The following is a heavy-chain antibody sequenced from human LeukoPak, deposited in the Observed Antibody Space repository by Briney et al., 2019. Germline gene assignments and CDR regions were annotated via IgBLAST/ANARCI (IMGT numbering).Heavy chain of an antibody. CDR1: GFTFSSYA. J-gene: IGHJ4*02. CDR2: ISGSGGST. V-gene: IGHV3-23*01. D-gene: IGHD3-3*01. Sequence: PGGSLRLSCAASGFTFSSYAMSWVRQAPGKGLEWVSAISGSGGSTYYSDSVKGRFTISRDNSKNTLYLQMNSLRAEDTAVYYCAKGPFTIFGVPDYFDYWGQGTLVTVSS. CDR3: AKGPFTIFGVPDYFDY.